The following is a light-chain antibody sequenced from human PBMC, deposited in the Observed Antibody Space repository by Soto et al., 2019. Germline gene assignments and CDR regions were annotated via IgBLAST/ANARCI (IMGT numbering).Light chain of an antibody. CDR1: QSVSSSY. CDR2: AAS. Sequence: ETVMTQSPATLPVSPGERATLSCRASQSVSSSYLAWYQQKPGQAPRPLIYAASSRATGIPDRFSGSGSGTEFNLTIRGLEPEDFAVYYCQQYGSSGTFGQGTKVDIK. V-gene: IGKV3-20*01. CDR3: QQYGSSGT. J-gene: IGKJ1*01.